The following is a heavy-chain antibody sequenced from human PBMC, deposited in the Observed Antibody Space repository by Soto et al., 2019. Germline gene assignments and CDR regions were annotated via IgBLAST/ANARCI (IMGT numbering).Heavy chain of an antibody. CDR1: GFTFSSHW. Sequence: GGSLRLSCAASGFTFSSHWMSWVRQAPGKGLEWVANIKQDGSEKYYVDSVKGRFTISRDNAKNSLYLQMNSLRAEDTAVYYCARVVIGDHAFDIWGQGTMVTVSS. D-gene: IGHD3-22*01. J-gene: IGHJ3*02. CDR3: ARVVIGDHAFDI. CDR2: IKQDGSEK. V-gene: IGHV3-7*01.